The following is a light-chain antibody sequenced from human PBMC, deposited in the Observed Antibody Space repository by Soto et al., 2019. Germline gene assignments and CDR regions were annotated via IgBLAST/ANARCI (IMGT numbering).Light chain of an antibody. CDR3: QHYSNWPPT. CDR2: YSS. J-gene: IGKJ3*01. Sequence: EMVMTQSPATLSVSPGERVTLSCRSSESVHRNLAWYQQKPGQGPSRLIYYSSTRATGVPDRFTGGGSGTEFTLTISSLQSEDFGVYHCQHYSNWPPTFGPGTTVEIK. CDR1: ESVHRN. V-gene: IGKV3-15*01.